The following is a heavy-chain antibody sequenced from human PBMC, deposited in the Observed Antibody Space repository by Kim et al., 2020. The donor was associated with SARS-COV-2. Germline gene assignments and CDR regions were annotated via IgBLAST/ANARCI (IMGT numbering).Heavy chain of an antibody. J-gene: IGHJ6*02. CDR3: ARTTMVQGVIIGLDLNYYYYGMDV. D-gene: IGHD3-10*01. V-gene: IGHV1-69*13. CDR1: GGTFSSYA. CDR2: IIPIFGTA. Sequence: SVKVSCKASGGTFSSYAISWVRQAPGQGLEWMGGIIPIFGTANYAQKFQGRVTITADESTSTAYMELSSLRSEDTAVYYCARTTMVQGVIIGLDLNYYYYGMDVWGQGTTVTVSS.